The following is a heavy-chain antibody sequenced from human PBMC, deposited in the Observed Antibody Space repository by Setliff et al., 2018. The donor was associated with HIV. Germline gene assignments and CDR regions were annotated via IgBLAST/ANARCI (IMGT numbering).Heavy chain of an antibody. D-gene: IGHD6-19*01. V-gene: IGHV1-8*01. J-gene: IGHJ3*01. CDR3: ARDHRFQSTPGIAVAPDGFDL. CDR1: GYSFTSYD. Sequence: ASVKVSCKASGYSFTSYDINWVRQATGQGLEWMGWMNPNSGNTGYAQKFQGRVSMTRDTSIGTAYMQLSGLRSEDTAVYYCARDHRFQSTPGIAVAPDGFDLWGQGTMVTVSS. CDR2: MNPNSGNT.